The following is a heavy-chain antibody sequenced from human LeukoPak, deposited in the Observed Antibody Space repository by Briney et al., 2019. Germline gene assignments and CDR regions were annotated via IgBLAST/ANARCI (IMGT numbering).Heavy chain of an antibody. CDR1: GYTFTSYA. Sequence: ASVTVSCKASGYTFTSYAMHWVRQAPGQRLEWMGWINAGNGNTRYSQKFQGRVTITRDTSASTAYMELSRLRSDDTAVYYCARERGRGGRAWDVWGQGTTVTVSS. D-gene: IGHD1-26*01. CDR3: ARERGRGGRAWDV. V-gene: IGHV1-3*01. CDR2: INAGNGNT. J-gene: IGHJ6*02.